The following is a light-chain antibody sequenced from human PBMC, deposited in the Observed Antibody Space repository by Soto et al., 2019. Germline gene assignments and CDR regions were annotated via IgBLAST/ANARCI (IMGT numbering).Light chain of an antibody. V-gene: IGKV3-20*01. J-gene: IGKJ1*01. Sequence: EIVLTQSPGTLSLSPGERATLSCRASQSVSSSYLAWYQQKPGQAPRLLIYGASSRATGIPDRFSGSGSGTDFTLTMSRLEPEDFAVYYCQQYGSSPWTFVQGTMV. CDR2: GAS. CDR3: QQYGSSPWT. CDR1: QSVSSSY.